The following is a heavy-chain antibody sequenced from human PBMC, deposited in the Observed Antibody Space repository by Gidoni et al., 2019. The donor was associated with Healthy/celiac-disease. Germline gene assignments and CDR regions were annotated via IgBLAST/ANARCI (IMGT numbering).Heavy chain of an antibody. CDR1: GFTFSSYS. J-gene: IGHJ4*02. D-gene: IGHD3-10*01. CDR2: ISSSSSYI. CDR3: ARVGGYYGSGRD. V-gene: IGHV3-21*01. Sequence: EVQLVESGGGLVTPGGSLRLSCAASGFTFSSYSMNWVRQAPGKGLEWVSSISSSSSYIYYADSVKGRFTISRDNAKNSLYLQMNSLRAEDTAVYYCARVGGYYGSGRDWGQGTLVTVSP.